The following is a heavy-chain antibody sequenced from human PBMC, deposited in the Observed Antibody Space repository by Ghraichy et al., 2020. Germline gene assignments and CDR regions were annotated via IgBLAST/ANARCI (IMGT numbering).Heavy chain of an antibody. CDR2: ISAYNGNT. Sequence: ASVKVSCKASGYTFTSYGISWVRQAPGQGLEWMGWISAYNGNTNYAQKLQGRVTMTTDTSTSTAYMELRSLRSDDTAVYYCAREYCSGGSCHVLGVNYFDYWGQGTLVTVSS. D-gene: IGHD2-15*01. V-gene: IGHV1-18*01. CDR1: GYTFTSYG. CDR3: AREYCSGGSCHVLGVNYFDY. J-gene: IGHJ4*02.